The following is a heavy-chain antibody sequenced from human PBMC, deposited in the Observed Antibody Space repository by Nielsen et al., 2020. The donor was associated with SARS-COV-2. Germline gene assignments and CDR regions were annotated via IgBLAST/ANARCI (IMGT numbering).Heavy chain of an antibody. CDR1: GYTFTSYY. J-gene: IGHJ6*02. CDR2: INPSGGST. CDR3: RIRYCSSTSCYYYYGMDV. D-gene: IGHD2-2*01. V-gene: IGHV1-46*01. Sequence: ASVKVSCKASGYTFTSYYMHWVRQAPGQGLEWMGIINPSGGSTSYAQKFQGRVTMTRDTSTSTVYMELSSLRSEDTAVYYCRIRYCSSTSCYYYYGMDVWGQGTTVTVSS.